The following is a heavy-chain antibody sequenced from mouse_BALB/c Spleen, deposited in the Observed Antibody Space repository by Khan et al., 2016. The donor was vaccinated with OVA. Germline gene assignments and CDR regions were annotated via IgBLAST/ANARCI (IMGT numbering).Heavy chain of an antibody. J-gene: IGHJ3*01. V-gene: IGHV1-4*01. CDR1: GYTFTSYT. CDR2: INPSNGYS. CDR3: LRDGAYYRNDGWFAY. D-gene: IGHD2-14*01. Sequence: VQLQQSGAELARPGASVKMSCKASGYTFTSYTIHWIKQRPGQGLEWIGYINPSNGYSNYNQKFRDKDTLTTDKSSTTAYLQLSSLTSDDSAVYNFLRDGAYYRNDGWFAYWGQGTLVTVSA.